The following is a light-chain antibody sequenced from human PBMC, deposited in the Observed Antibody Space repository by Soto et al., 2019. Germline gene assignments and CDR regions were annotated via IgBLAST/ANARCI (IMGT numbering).Light chain of an antibody. J-gene: IGKJ1*01. CDR2: GAS. Sequence: EIVMTQSPATLSVSPGERATLSCRASQSVSSNLAWYQQKPGQAPRLLIYGASTSATGIPTRFSGSGSGTEFTLTITGLQAEEFAVYYCQQYNYWPTFGQGTKVEIK. V-gene: IGKV3-15*01. CDR3: QQYNYWPT. CDR1: QSVSSN.